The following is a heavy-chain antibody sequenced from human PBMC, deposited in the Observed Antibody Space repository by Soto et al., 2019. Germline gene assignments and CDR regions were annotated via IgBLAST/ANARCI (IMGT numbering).Heavy chain of an antibody. D-gene: IGHD6-19*01. Sequence: GGSLRLSCAASGFTFSSYAMHWVRQAPGKGLEWVAVISYDGSNKYYADSLKGRFTISRDNSKNTLYLQMNSLRAEDTAVYYCARWYRDSSGWYLDYWGQGTLVTVSS. J-gene: IGHJ4*02. CDR1: GFTFSSYA. V-gene: IGHV3-30-3*01. CDR3: ARWYRDSSGWYLDY. CDR2: ISYDGSNK.